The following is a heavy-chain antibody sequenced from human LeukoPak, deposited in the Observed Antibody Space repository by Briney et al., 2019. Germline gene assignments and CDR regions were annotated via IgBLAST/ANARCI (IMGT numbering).Heavy chain of an antibody. CDR3: AKDPYSYGSYFDY. D-gene: IGHD5-18*01. CDR2: IWYDGRDK. V-gene: IGHV3-30*02. CDR1: GFTFSGCG. J-gene: IGHJ4*02. Sequence: GGSLRLSCAASGFTFSGCGMHWVRQAPGKGLEWVAFIWYDGRDKYYADSVKGRFAISRDNSKNTLYLQMNSLRAEDTAIYYCAKDPYSYGSYFDYWGQGTLVTVSS.